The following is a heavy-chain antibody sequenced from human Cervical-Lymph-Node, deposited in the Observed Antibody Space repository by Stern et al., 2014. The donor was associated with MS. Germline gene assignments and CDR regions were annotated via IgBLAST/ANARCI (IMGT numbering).Heavy chain of an antibody. J-gene: IGHJ4*02. CDR1: GGSISSYY. Sequence: QLQLQESGPGLVKPSETLSLTCSVSGGSISSYYWNWIRQPPGKGLEWIANVHYSGTTNYHPSLKSRVTILLDTSMNKISLKLTSVTAADTAVYYCAGSGTYYPDYWGQGILVTVSS. CDR2: VHYSGTT. D-gene: IGHD3-3*01. CDR3: AGSGTYYPDY. V-gene: IGHV4-59*08.